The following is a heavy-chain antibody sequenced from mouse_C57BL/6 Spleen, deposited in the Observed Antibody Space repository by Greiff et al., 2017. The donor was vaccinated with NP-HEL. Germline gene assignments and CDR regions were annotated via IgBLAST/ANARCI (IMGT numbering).Heavy chain of an antibody. CDR1: GFTFSNYW. CDR2: IRLKSDNYAT. J-gene: IGHJ1*03. CDR3: IYYYGSKDWYFDV. D-gene: IGHD1-1*01. Sequence: EVKLVESGGGLVQPGGSMKLSCVASGFTFSNYWMNWVRQSPEKGLEWVAQIRLKSDNYATHYAESVKGRFTISRDDSKSSVYLQMNNLRAEDTGIYYCIYYYGSKDWYFDVWGTGTTVTVSS. V-gene: IGHV6-3*01.